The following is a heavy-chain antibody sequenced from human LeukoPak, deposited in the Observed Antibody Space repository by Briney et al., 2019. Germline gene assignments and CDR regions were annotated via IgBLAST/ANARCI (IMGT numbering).Heavy chain of an antibody. CDR3: AKERCCSRGSCYSAFDF. Sequence: PGGSLRLSCAASGFTFDDYDMHWVRQAPGKGLEWVSLISGEGGSTNYADSVKGRFTISRDNSKNSLYLLMNSLRTEDTALYYCAKERCCSRGSCYSAFDFWGQGTMVTVSS. D-gene: IGHD2-15*01. CDR2: ISGEGGST. J-gene: IGHJ4*02. CDR1: GFTFDDYD. V-gene: IGHV3-43*02.